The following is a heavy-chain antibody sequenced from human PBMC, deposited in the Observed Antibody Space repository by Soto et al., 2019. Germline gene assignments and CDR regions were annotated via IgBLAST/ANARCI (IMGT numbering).Heavy chain of an antibody. CDR1: GFTFSSYG. D-gene: IGHD3-3*01. V-gene: IGHV3-33*01. Sequence: QVQLVESGGGVVQPGRSLRLSCAASGFTFSSYGMHWVRQAPGKGLEWVAVIWYDGSNKYYADSVKGRFTISRDNSKNTLYLQMNSLRAEDTAVYYCARALITIFVVVINYGMDVWGQGTTVTVSS. CDR2: IWYDGSNK. CDR3: ARALITIFVVVINYGMDV. J-gene: IGHJ6*02.